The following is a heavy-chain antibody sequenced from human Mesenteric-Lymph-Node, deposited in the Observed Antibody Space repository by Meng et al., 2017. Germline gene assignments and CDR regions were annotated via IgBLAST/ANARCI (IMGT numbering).Heavy chain of an antibody. CDR1: GDRVESNRAA. D-gene: IGHD2-2*01. CDR3: AREERQLLGKGGFDT. V-gene: IGHV6-1*01. J-gene: IGHJ4*02. CDR2: KYYRAKWYN. Sequence: QGQPEQARPGSGEPSKTPSLTCAISGDRVESNRAAWNWMRQYPSGGGELLGRKYYRAKWYNEYAVSVEGRITINQDTSKHQSSLQLTSVTPDDTAVYYCAREERQLLGKGGFDTWGQGTLVTVSS.